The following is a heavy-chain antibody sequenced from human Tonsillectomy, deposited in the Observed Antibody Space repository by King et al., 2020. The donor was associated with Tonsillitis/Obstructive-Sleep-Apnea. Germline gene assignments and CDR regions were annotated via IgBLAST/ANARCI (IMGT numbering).Heavy chain of an antibody. Sequence: VQLVESGGGLVQPGGSLRLSCAASGFTFSSYWMSWVRQAPGKGLEWVANIKQDGREKYYVESVKGRFTNSRDNAKNSLYLQMNSLRAEDTAVYYCAREDTAMVTYYYYGMDVWGQGTTVTVSS. J-gene: IGHJ6*02. V-gene: IGHV3-7*03. CDR3: AREDTAMVTYYYYGMDV. D-gene: IGHD5-18*01. CDR1: GFTFSSYW. CDR2: IKQDGREK.